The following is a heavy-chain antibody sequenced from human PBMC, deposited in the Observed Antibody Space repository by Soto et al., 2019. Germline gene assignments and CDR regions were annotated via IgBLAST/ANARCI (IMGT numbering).Heavy chain of an antibody. V-gene: IGHV1-69*01. D-gene: IGHD3-22*01. Sequence: QVQLVQSGAEVKKPGSSVKVSCKASGGTFSSYAISWVRQAPGQGLEWMGGIIPIFGTANYAQKFQGRVTITADESTSTAYMERSSLRSEDTAVYYCAGRDDSSGYYRLYYFDYWGQGTLVTVSS. CDR3: AGRDDSSGYYRLYYFDY. J-gene: IGHJ4*02. CDR2: IIPIFGTA. CDR1: GGTFSSYA.